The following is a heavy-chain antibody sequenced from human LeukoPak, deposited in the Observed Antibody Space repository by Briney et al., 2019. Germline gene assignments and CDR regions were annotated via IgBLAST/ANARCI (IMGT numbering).Heavy chain of an antibody. CDR2: IYYSGST. J-gene: IGHJ4*02. Sequence: SGTLSLTCAVSGGSISSSNWWSWVRQPPGKGLEWIGYIYYSGSTNYNPSLKSRVTISVDTSKNQFSLKLSSVTAADTAVYYCARQGRNNYGDYDYFDYWGQGTLVTVSS. V-gene: IGHV4-4*02. CDR3: ARQGRNNYGDYDYFDY. D-gene: IGHD4-17*01. CDR1: GGSISSSNW.